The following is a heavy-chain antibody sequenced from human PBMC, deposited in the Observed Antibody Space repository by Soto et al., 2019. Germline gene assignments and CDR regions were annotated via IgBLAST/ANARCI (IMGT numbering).Heavy chain of an antibody. CDR1: GFTFSSYA. CDR2: ISGSGGST. CDR3: AKDRIEARPSPYGMDV. D-gene: IGHD6-6*01. J-gene: IGHJ6*02. V-gene: IGHV3-23*01. Sequence: QPGGSLRLSCAASGFTFSSYAMSWVRQAPGKGLEWVSAISGSGGSTYYADSVKGRFTISRDNSKNTLYLQMNRLRAEDTAVYYCAKDRIEARPSPYGMDVWGQGTTATVSS.